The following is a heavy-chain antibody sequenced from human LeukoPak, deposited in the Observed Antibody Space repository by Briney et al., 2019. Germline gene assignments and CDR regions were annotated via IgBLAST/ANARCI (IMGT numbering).Heavy chain of an antibody. CDR3: ARDPIVRDSSGWPNWFDL. V-gene: IGHV1-18*04. CDR1: GYTLPSYG. D-gene: IGHD6-19*01. J-gene: IGHJ5*02. Sequence: GASVKVSCKASGYTLPSYGLSWVRQAPAQGLEGMGWICGYNGNTSCAQKHQGGVTMTTDTSTSTDYMELRNLRSHDTAVYDCARDPIVRDSSGWPNWFDLWGQGTLVTVSS. CDR2: ICGYNGNT.